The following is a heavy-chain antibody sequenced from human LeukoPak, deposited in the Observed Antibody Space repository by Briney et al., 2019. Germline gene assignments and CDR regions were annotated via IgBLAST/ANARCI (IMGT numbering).Heavy chain of an antibody. V-gene: IGHV3-7*01. J-gene: IGHJ5*02. CDR2: IKEDGSEK. CDR3: THLGWFDP. Sequence: PGGSLRLSCAPSGFTFSHYWMSWVRQAPGKGLEWVANIKEDGSEKYYVDSVKGRFTISRDNAKNTLYLQMNSLRAEDTAVYYCTHLGWFDPWGQGTLVTVSS. CDR1: GFTFSHYW.